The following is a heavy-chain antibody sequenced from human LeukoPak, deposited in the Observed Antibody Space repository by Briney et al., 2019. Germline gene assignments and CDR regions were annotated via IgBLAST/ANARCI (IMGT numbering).Heavy chain of an antibody. CDR1: GGSISGYY. CDR2: IYYSGST. Sequence: SETLSLTCTVSGGSISGYYWSWIRQPPGKGLEWIGYIYYSGSTNYNPSLKGRVTISVDTSKNQFSLKLSSVTAADTAVYYCASSYSYGQYYFDYWGQGTLVTVSS. CDR3: ASSYSYGQYYFDY. J-gene: IGHJ4*02. D-gene: IGHD5-18*01. V-gene: IGHV4-59*01.